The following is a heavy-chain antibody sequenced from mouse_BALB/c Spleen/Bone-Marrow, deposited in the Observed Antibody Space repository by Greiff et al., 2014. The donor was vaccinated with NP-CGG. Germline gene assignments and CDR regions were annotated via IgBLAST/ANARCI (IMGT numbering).Heavy chain of an antibody. CDR3: APYYYGSSLFAY. V-gene: IGHV14-3*02. CDR2: IDPANGNT. CDR1: GFNIKDTY. D-gene: IGHD1-1*01. J-gene: IGHJ3*01. Sequence: DVQLQESGAELVKPGASVKLSCTASGFNIKDTYMHWVKQRPEQGLEWIGRIDPANGNTKYDPKFQGKATITADTSSNTAYLQLSSLTSEGTAVYYCAPYYYGSSLFAYWGQGTLVTVSA.